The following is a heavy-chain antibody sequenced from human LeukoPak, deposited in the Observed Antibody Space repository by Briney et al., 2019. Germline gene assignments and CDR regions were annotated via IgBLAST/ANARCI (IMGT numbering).Heavy chain of an antibody. CDR1: GGSISSYY. CDR3: ARRPTTVTIFDY. CDR2: IYYSGST. D-gene: IGHD4-17*01. V-gene: IGHV4-59*01. J-gene: IGHJ4*02. Sequence: SETLSLTCTVSGGSISSYYWSWIRQPPGKGLEWIGYIYYSGSTNYNPSLKSRVTILVDTSKNQFSLKLSSVTAADTAVYYCARRPTTVTIFDYWGRGTLVTVSS.